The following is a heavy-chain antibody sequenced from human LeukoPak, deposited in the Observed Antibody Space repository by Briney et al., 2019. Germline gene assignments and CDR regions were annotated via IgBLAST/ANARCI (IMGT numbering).Heavy chain of an antibody. V-gene: IGHV4-34*01. CDR1: GGSFSGYY. D-gene: IGHD6-6*01. CDR2: INHSEST. CDR3: ARVGYSSSYYWGIDY. J-gene: IGHJ4*02. Sequence: SETLSLTCAVYGGSFSGYYWSWIRQPPGKGLEWIGEINHSESTNYNPSLKSRVTISVDTSKNQFSLKLSSVTAADTAVYYCARVGYSSSYYWGIDYWGQGTLVTVSS.